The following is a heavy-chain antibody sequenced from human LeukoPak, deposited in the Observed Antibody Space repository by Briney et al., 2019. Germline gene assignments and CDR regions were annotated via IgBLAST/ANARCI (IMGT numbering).Heavy chain of an antibody. J-gene: IGHJ4*02. CDR2: VYHGGST. V-gene: IGHV4-59*01. D-gene: IGHD6-13*01. CDR3: VRGIAAAGLYFDY. Sequence: SETLSLTCTVSGGSISRFYWSWIRQPPGKGLEWIGYVYHGGSTRYNPSLKSRVTVLGDTSRNQFSLRLTSVSAADTGVYYFVRGIAAAGLYFDYWGQGTLVTVSS. CDR1: GGSISRFY.